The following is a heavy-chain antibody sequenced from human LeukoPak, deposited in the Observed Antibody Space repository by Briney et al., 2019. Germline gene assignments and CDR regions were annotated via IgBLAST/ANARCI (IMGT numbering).Heavy chain of an antibody. CDR2: ISAYNGNT. D-gene: IGHD2-2*02. J-gene: IGHJ6*03. Sequence: GASVKVSCKASGYTFTSYGISWVRQAPGQGLEWMGWISAYNGNTNYAQKLQGRVTMTTDTSTSTACMELRSLRSDDTAVYYCARGRYCSSTSCYSYYYYYMDVWGKGTTVTVSS. V-gene: IGHV1-18*01. CDR3: ARGRYCSSTSCYSYYYYYMDV. CDR1: GYTFTSYG.